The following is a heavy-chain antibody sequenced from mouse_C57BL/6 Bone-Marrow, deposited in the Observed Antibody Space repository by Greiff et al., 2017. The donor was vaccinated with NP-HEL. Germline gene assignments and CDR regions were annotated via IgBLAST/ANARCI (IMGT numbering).Heavy chain of an antibody. CDR3: ARRDYGSSYAMDY. CDR1: GFTFSSYT. Sequence: DVKLVESGGGLVKPGGSLKLSCAASGFTFSSYTMSWVRQTPEKRLEWVATISGGGGNTYYPDSVKGRFTISRDNAKNTLYLQMSSLRSEDTALYCCARRDYGSSYAMDYWGQGTSVTVSS. D-gene: IGHD1-1*01. J-gene: IGHJ4*01. V-gene: IGHV5-9*01. CDR2: ISGGGGNT.